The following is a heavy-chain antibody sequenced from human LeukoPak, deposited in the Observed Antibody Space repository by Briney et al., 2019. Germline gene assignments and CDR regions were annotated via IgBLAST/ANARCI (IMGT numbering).Heavy chain of an antibody. J-gene: IGHJ4*02. CDR3: ARAHSSAFDY. Sequence: GGSLRLSCAASGFTFSIYWMSWVRQAPGKGLEWVANIKGDGSEKYYVDSVKGRFTISRDNAKNSLYLQMTSLRAEDTAVYYCARAHSSAFDYWGQGTLVTVSS. V-gene: IGHV3-7*01. CDR1: GFTFSIYW. D-gene: IGHD6-25*01. CDR2: IKGDGSEK.